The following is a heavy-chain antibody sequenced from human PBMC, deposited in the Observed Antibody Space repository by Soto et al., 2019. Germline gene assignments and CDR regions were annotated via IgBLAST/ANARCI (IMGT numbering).Heavy chain of an antibody. CDR1: GFTFSSYW. D-gene: IGHD2-15*01. J-gene: IGHJ4*02. CDR2: INSDGSST. V-gene: IGHV3-74*01. CDR3: VRTSLVVAAATREDY. Sequence: EVQLVESGGGLVQPGGSLRLSCAASGFTFSSYWMHWVRQAPGEGLVWVSRINSDGSSTSYADSLKGRFTISRDNAKNTLYLQMNSLRAEDTAVYYCVRTSLVVAAATREDYWGQGTLVTVSS.